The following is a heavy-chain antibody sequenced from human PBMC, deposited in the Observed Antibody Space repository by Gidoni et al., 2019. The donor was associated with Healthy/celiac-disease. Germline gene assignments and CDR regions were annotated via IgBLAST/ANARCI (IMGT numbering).Heavy chain of an antibody. D-gene: IGHD6-19*01. CDR3: AGGRYSSGWNHYYYYYGMDV. Sequence: QVPLPESGPGLVKPSETPSLTRHVPGYPLRKCLHWGWIRQPPGKWLEWIGSIYHGGSTYYNPTLKSRVTISVNTSKNQFSLKLSSVTAADTAVYYCAGGRYSSGWNHYYYYYGMDVWGQGTTVTVSS. V-gene: IGHV4-38-2*02. CDR2: IYHGGST. CDR1: GYPLRKCLH. J-gene: IGHJ6*02.